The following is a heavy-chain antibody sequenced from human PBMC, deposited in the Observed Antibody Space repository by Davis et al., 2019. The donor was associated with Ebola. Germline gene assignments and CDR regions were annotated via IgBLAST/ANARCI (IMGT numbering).Heavy chain of an antibody. CDR1: GGSFSGYY. CDR2: INHSGST. J-gene: IGHJ4*02. CDR3: ARGGIVATIRFDY. D-gene: IGHD5-12*01. Sequence: SETLSLTCAVYGGSFSGYYWSWIRQPPGKGLEWIGEINHSGSTNYNPSPKSRVTISVDTSKNQFSLKLSSVTAADTAVYYCARGGIVATIRFDYWGQGTLVTVSS. V-gene: IGHV4-34*01.